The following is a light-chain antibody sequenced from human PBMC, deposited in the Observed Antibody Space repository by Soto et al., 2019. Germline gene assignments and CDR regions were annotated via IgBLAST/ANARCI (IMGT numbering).Light chain of an antibody. J-gene: IGKJ5*01. CDR3: QQYNNWPRGT. V-gene: IGKV1-5*01. CDR2: DAS. Sequence: DVQMTQSPSTLSASVGDRVTITCRASQSINSWLAWYQQKPGKAPQILIYDASTLKNGVPSRFSASGSGTDFTLTISSLQSEDFAVYYCQQYNNWPRGTFGQGTRLEI. CDR1: QSINSW.